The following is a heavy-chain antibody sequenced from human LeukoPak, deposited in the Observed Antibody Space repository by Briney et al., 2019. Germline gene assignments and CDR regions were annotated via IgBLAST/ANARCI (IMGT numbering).Heavy chain of an antibody. CDR1: GFTFSSYA. V-gene: IGHV3-23*01. CDR3: AKDRGVVRVSSLDY. J-gene: IGHJ4*02. CDR2: ISGSGGST. Sequence: PGGSLRLSCAASGFTFSSYAMSWVRQAPGKGLEWVSAISGSGGSTYYADSVKGRFTISRDNSKNALYLQMNSLRAEDTAVYYCAKDRGVVRVSSLDYWGQGTLVTVSS. D-gene: IGHD3-10*01.